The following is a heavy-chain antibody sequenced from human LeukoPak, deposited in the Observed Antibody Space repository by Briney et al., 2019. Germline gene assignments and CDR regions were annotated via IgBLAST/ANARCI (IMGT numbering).Heavy chain of an antibody. J-gene: IGHJ4*02. CDR2: IYHSGST. CDR1: GYSISSGYY. Sequence: SETLPLTCTVSGYSISSGYYWGWIRQPPGKGLEWIGSIYHSGSTYYNPSLKSRVTISVDTSKNQFSLKLSSVTAADTAVYYCAREPAGVRSGSYYRHFDYWGQGTLVTVSS. V-gene: IGHV4-38-2*02. CDR3: AREPAGVRSGSYYRHFDY. D-gene: IGHD3-10*01.